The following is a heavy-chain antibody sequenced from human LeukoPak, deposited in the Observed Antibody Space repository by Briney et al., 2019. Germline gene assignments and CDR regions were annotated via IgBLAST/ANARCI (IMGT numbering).Heavy chain of an antibody. CDR2: INHSGST. CDR1: GGSFSGYY. Sequence: SETLSLSCAVYGGSFSGYYWSWIRQPPGKGLEWIGEINHSGSTNYNPSLKSRVTISVDTSKNQFSLKLSSVTAADTAVYYCARTLRYPYYYYGMDVWGQGTTVTVSS. D-gene: IGHD3-9*01. J-gene: IGHJ6*02. CDR3: ARTLRYPYYYYGMDV. V-gene: IGHV4-34*01.